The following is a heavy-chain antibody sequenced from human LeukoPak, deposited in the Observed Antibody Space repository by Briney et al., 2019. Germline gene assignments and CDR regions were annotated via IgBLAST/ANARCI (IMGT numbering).Heavy chain of an antibody. CDR2: IWYDGSNK. CDR3: ARLPRSDAFDI. V-gene: IGHV3-33*01. Sequence: HGGSLRLSCAASGFTFSSYGMHWVRQAPGKGLEWVAVIWYDGSNKYHADSVKGRFTISRDNSKNTLYLQMNSLRAEDTAVYYCARLPRSDAFDIWGQGTMVTVSS. CDR1: GFTFSSYG. J-gene: IGHJ3*02.